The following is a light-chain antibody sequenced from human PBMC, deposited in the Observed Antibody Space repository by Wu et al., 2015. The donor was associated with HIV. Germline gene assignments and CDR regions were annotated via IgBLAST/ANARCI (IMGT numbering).Light chain of an antibody. CDR2: GVT. V-gene: IGKV3-20*01. CDR1: QSVNTNY. J-gene: IGKJ4*01. CDR3: QQYADSPLT. Sequence: EIVLTQSPDTLSLSPGERATLSCRASQSVNTNYLAWYQQKPGQTPRLLIYGVTSRATGIPDRFSGSGSGTDFTLTISRLEPEDFAVYYCQQYADSPLTFGGGTKVEIK.